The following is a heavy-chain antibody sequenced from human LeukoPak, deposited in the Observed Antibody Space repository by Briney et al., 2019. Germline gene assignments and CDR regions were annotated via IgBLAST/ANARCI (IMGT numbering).Heavy chain of an antibody. Sequence: GGSLRLSCAASGFTLSTYNMNWVRQAPGKGLEWVSSIPSGGTYTYYADSVKGRFTTSRDNAKNSLSLQLSSLRAEDTAVYYCARGHYDILTASYKWTPDYWGQEILVTVSS. CDR2: IPSGGTYT. J-gene: IGHJ4*02. CDR1: GFTLSTYN. D-gene: IGHD3-9*01. V-gene: IGHV3-21*06. CDR3: ARGHYDILTASYKWTPDY.